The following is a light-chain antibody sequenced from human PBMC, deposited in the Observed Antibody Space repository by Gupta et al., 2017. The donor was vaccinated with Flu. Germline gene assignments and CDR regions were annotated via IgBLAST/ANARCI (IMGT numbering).Light chain of an antibody. CDR2: LGS. V-gene: IGKV2-28*01. Sequence: DIVMTQSPLSLAVTPGEPASISCRSSQSLLYSNGYNYVNWYLQKPGQSPQLLIHLGSNRASGVPDRFSGSGSGTYFTLKISRVDAEDVGIYFCRQPLNSPWTFGQGTKVEIK. CDR3: RQPLNSPWT. J-gene: IGKJ1*01. CDR1: QSLLYSNGYNY.